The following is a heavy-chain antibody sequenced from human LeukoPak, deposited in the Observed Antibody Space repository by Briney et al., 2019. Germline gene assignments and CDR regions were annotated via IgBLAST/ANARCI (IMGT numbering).Heavy chain of an antibody. J-gene: IGHJ4*02. CDR1: GFTFSSYA. D-gene: IGHD6-6*01. V-gene: IGHV3-30*02. Sequence: GGSLRLSCAASGFTFSSYAMSWVRQAPGKGLEWVAFIRYDGSNKYYADSVKGRFTISRDNSKNTLYLQMNSLRAEDTAVYYCAKDLTLEYSSSSGDYWGQGTLVTVSS. CDR2: IRYDGSNK. CDR3: AKDLTLEYSSSSGDY.